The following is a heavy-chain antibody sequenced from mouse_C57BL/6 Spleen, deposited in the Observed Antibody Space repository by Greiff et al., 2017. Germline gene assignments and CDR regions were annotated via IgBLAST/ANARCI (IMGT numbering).Heavy chain of an antibody. V-gene: IGHV1-15*01. J-gene: IGHJ3*02. CDR1: GYTFTDYE. CDR3: TRSMGYDYDGEFGG. CDR2: IDPETGGT. Sequence: VQLQQSGAELVRPGASVTLSCKASGYTFTDYEMHWVKQTPVHGLEWIGAIDPETGGTAYNQKFKGKAILTADKSSSTAYMELRSLTSEDSAVYYCTRSMGYDYDGEFGGWGQGTLVTVAA. D-gene: IGHD2-4*01.